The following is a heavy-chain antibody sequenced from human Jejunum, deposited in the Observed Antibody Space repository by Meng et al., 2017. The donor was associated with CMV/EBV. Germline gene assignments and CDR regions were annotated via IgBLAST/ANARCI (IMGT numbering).Heavy chain of an antibody. CDR2: LYSGGTT. CDR1: NN. Sequence: NNMTWVRQAPGQGLEWISVLYSGGTTYYADSVKGRFTISRDNSKNTLYLQMNSLRAEDTAVYYCAREGTGYCSSSSCPEGLGVFDIWGQGTMVTVSS. J-gene: IGHJ3*02. D-gene: IGHD2-15*01. V-gene: IGHV3-53*01. CDR3: AREGTGYCSSSSCPEGLGVFDI.